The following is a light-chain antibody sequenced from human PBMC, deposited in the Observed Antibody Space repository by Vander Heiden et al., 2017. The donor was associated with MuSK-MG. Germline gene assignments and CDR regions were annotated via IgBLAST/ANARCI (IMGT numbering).Light chain of an antibody. CDR1: TGAVTSGHY. J-gene: IGLJ3*02. Sequence: QAVVTQEPSLTVSPGGTVTLTCGSSTGAVTSGHYPYWFQQKPGHAPRKLIYDTSNTHSWTPARFSGSLLGGKAALTLSGAQPEDEAEYYCLLSYSGAWVFGGGTKLTVL. CDR2: DTS. CDR3: LLSYSGAWV. V-gene: IGLV7-46*01.